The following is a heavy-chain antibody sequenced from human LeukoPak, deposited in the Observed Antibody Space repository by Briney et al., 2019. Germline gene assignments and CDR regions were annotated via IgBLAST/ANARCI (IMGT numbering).Heavy chain of an antibody. CDR2: IYSGGST. D-gene: IGHD6-13*01. CDR3: AKADQSPHSSSWYFDY. J-gene: IGHJ4*02. V-gene: IGHV3-53*05. Sequence: GGSLRLSCAASGFSVSSNYMSWVRQAPGKGLEWVSFIYSGGSTYYADSVKGRFTISRDNSKNTLYLQMNSLRAEDTAVYYCAKADQSPHSSSWYFDYWGQGTLVTVSS. CDR1: GFSVSSNY.